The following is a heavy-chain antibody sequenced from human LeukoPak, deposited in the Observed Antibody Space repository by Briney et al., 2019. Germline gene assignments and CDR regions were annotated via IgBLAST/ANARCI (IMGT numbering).Heavy chain of an antibody. Sequence: GRSLRLSCAASGFTFSSYAMHWVRQAPGKGLEWVAVISYDGSNKYYADSVKGRFTISRDNSKNTLYLQMNSLRAEDMAVYYCAGDEAGTNQLDYWGQGTLVTVSS. J-gene: IGHJ4*02. CDR2: ISYDGSNK. D-gene: IGHD6-19*01. V-gene: IGHV3-30*04. CDR3: AGDEAGTNQLDY. CDR1: GFTFSSYA.